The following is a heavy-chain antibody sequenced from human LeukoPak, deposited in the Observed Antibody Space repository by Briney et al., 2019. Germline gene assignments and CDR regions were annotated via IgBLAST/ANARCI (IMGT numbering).Heavy chain of an antibody. CDR3: AGRANYYGSGGHDY. Sequence: SETLSLTCTVSGGSISSGSYYWSWIRQPAGKGLEWIGRIYTSGGTNYNPSLKSRVTISLDTSKNHFSVKLSSVTAADTAVYYCAGRANYYGSGGHDYWGQGTLVTVSS. V-gene: IGHV4-61*02. CDR1: GGSISSGSYY. CDR2: IYTSGGT. D-gene: IGHD3-10*01. J-gene: IGHJ4*02.